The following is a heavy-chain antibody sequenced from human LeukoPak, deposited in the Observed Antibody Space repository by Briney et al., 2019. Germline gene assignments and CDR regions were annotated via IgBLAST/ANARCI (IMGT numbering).Heavy chain of an antibody. CDR1: GGSISSYY. D-gene: IGHD1-14*01. Sequence: PSETLSLTCTVSGGSISSYYWSWIRQPAGKGLEWIGRIYTSGSTNYNPSLKSRVTMSVDTSKNQFSLKLSSVTAADTAVYYCARDPMNLNYYYGMDVWGQGTTVTVSS. V-gene: IGHV4-4*07. CDR2: IYTSGST. CDR3: ARDPMNLNYYYGMDV. J-gene: IGHJ6*02.